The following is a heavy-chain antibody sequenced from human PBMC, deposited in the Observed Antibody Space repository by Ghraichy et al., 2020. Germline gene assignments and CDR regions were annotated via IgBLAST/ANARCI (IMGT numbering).Heavy chain of an antibody. J-gene: IGHJ3*02. Sequence: SQTLSLTCTVSGGSVSSGSYYWSWIRQPPGKGLEWIGYIYYSGSTNYNPSLKSRVTISVDTSKNQFSLKLSSVTAADTAVYYCARDSMIVVDHAFDIWGQGTMVTVSS. V-gene: IGHV4-61*01. CDR3: ARDSMIVVDHAFDI. CDR2: IYYSGST. D-gene: IGHD3-22*01. CDR1: GGSVSSGSYY.